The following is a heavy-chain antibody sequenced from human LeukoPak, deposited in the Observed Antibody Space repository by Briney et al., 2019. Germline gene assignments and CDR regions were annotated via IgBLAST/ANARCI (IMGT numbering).Heavy chain of an antibody. J-gene: IGHJ3*02. D-gene: IGHD2-2*01. CDR3: ARARLDCSSTSCYRRPRIDAFDI. Sequence: PSETLSLTCTVSGGSISSGDYYWSWIRQPPGKGLEWIGYIYYSGSTYYNPSLKSRVTISVDTSKNQFSLKLSSVTAADTAVYYCARARLDCSSTSCYRRPRIDAFDIWGQGTMVTVSS. CDR1: GGSISSGDYY. V-gene: IGHV4-30-4*02. CDR2: IYYSGST.